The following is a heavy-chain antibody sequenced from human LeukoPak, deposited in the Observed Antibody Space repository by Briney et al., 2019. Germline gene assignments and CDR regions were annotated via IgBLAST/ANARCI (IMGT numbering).Heavy chain of an antibody. CDR3: ARLGCSGGRCYHDI. CDR2: IYYSGST. Sequence: SETLSLTCTVSGGSISHYYWSWIRQPPGKGLEWIGYIYYSGSTNYNPSLKSRVTISVDTSKNQFSLKLSSVTASDTAVYYCARLGCSGGRCYHDIWGRGTLVTVSS. V-gene: IGHV4-59*08. CDR1: GGSISHYY. J-gene: IGHJ4*02. D-gene: IGHD2-15*01.